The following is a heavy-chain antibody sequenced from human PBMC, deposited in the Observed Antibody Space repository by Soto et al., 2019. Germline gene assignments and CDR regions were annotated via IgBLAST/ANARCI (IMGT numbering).Heavy chain of an antibody. V-gene: IGHV1-3*01. J-gene: IGHJ6*03. CDR3: ARAEGIFYYYYYMDV. CDR1: VYTFTGYY. Sequence: SVKVSCKASVYTFTGYYMHWVRQAPGQGLEWMGWINANNGSTNYSQKFQGRVTITRDTSASTAYMELSSLRSEDTAVYYCARAEGIFYYYYYMDVWGKGTTVTVSS. CDR2: INANNGST. D-gene: IGHD1-20*01.